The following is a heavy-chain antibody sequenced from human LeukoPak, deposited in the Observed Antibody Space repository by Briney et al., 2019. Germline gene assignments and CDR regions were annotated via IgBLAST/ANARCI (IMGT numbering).Heavy chain of an antibody. V-gene: IGHV1-18*01. D-gene: IGHD1-26*01. Sequence: ASVKVSCKASDYTFTNYHFNWVRQAPGQGLEWMGWITAYNDNTYYAQKLQGRVTMTTDTSASTAYMELRSLTSDDTAVYYCAREESIGSYQFLHDYWGQGTLVTVSS. J-gene: IGHJ4*02. CDR2: ITAYNDNT. CDR3: AREESIGSYQFLHDY. CDR1: DYTFTNYH.